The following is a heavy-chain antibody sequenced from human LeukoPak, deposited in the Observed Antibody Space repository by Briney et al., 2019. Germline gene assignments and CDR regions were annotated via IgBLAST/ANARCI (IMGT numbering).Heavy chain of an antibody. CDR3: ARHVYYDILTGEDYYYYGMDV. CDR2: IYPGDSDT. J-gene: IGHJ6*02. V-gene: IGHV5-51*01. D-gene: IGHD3-9*01. Sequence: GESLKTSCKGSGYSFTSYWIGWVRQMPGKGLGWMGIIYPGDSDTRYSPSFQGQVTISADKSISTAYLQWSSLKASDTAMYYCARHVYYDILTGEDYYYYGMDVWGQGTTVTVSS. CDR1: GYSFTSYW.